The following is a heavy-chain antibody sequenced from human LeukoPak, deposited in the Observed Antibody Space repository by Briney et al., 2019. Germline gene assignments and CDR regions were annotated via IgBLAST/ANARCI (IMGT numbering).Heavy chain of an antibody. CDR1: GYTFTSYD. D-gene: IGHD3-22*01. CDR2: MNPNSGNT. CDR3: ARYYYDSSGYSFALFDY. J-gene: IGHJ4*02. V-gene: IGHV1-8*01. Sequence: ASVKVSCKASGYTFTSYDINWVRQATGQGLEWMGWMNPNSGNTGYAQKFQGRVTMTRNTSISTAYMELSSLRSEDTAVYYCARYYYDSSGYSFALFDYWGQGTLVTVSS.